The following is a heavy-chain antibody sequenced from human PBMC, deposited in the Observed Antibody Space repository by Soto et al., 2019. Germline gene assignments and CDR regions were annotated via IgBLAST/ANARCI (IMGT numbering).Heavy chain of an antibody. V-gene: IGHV3-30-3*01. CDR2: ISYDGSNK. Sequence: QVQLVESGGGVVQPGRSLRLSCAASGFTFSRYAMHWVRQAPGKGLEWVAVISYDGSNKYYADSVKGRFTISRDNSKNTLYLQMNSLRAEDTAVYYCARDSRGGATTYYGMDVWGQGTTVTVSS. D-gene: IGHD1-26*01. CDR1: GFTFSRYA. J-gene: IGHJ6*02. CDR3: ARDSRGGATTYYGMDV.